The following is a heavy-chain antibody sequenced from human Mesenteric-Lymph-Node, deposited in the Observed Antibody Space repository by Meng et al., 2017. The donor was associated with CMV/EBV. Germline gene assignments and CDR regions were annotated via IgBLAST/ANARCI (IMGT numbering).Heavy chain of an antibody. CDR1: GFSFGSYW. D-gene: IGHD2-2*01. V-gene: IGHV3-7*01. CDR3: ARDKAPAGYYYYGMDV. J-gene: IGHJ6*02. Sequence: GESLKISCAASGFSFGSYWMSWVRQAPGKGPEWVANINQDGSEKYSVDSVKGRFTISRDNAKNSLYLRMNSLRAEDTAVYFCARDKAPAGYYYYGMDVWGQGTTVTVSS. CDR2: INQDGSEK.